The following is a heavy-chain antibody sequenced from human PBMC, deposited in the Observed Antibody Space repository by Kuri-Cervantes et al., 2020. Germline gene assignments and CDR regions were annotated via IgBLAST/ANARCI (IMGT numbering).Heavy chain of an antibody. CDR1: GFTFSSYA. CDR2: ISADSVTI. D-gene: IGHD3-16*01. CDR3: AKNGQWPTYDS. V-gene: IGHV3-23*01. J-gene: IGHJ5*02. Sequence: GGSLRLSCAASGFTFSSYAMSWVRQAPGKGLEWVSAISADSVTIYYADSVKGRFTMSRDNSKNTLYLQMSSLRAEDTAVYYCAKNGQWPTYDSWGQGTLVTSPQ.